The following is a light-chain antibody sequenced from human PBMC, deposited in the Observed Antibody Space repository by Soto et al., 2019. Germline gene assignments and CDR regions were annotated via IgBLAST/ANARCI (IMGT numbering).Light chain of an antibody. V-gene: IGKV1-27*01. CDR2: AAS. CDR1: QGISNY. CDR3: QKYNSAPWT. Sequence: DIQMTHSPSSLSASVGDRVTITCRASQGISNYLAWYQQKPGKVPKLLIYAASTLQSGVPSRFSGSGSGTDFTLTISSLQPEYVATYYCQKYNSAPWTFGQGTKVEIK. J-gene: IGKJ1*01.